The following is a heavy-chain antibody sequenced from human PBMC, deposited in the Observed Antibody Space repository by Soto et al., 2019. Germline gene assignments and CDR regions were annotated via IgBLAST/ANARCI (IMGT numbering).Heavy chain of an antibody. CDR3: ARGHLPGGNTFYYDY. Sequence: QVQLQQWGAGLLKPSETLSLTCTVYGGSFSGNYWSWIRQPPGMGLEWIGEISHSGSTNYNPSLKSRVKISVDTSKNQFSLKLSSVTAADTAMYYCARGHLPGGNTFYYDYWGQGTLVTVSS. V-gene: IGHV4-34*01. D-gene: IGHD2-15*01. CDR1: GGSFSGNY. J-gene: IGHJ4*02. CDR2: ISHSGST.